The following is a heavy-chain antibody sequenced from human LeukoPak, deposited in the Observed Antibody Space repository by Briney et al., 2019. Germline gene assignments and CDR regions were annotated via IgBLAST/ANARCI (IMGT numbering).Heavy chain of an antibody. CDR2: ISAYNGNT. V-gene: IGHV1-18*01. Sequence: ASVKVSCKASGYTFTSYGISWVRQAPGQGLEWMGWISAYNGNTNYAQKLQGRVTITADKSTSTAYMELSSLRSEDTAVYYCARSYCSGGSCYSLDDYWGQGTLVTVSS. CDR1: GYTFTSYG. J-gene: IGHJ4*02. D-gene: IGHD2-15*01. CDR3: ARSYCSGGSCYSLDDY.